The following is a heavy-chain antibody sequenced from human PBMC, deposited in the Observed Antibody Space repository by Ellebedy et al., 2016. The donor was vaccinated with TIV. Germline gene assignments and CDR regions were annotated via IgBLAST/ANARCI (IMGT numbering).Heavy chain of an antibody. CDR2: LSSSRGDST. CDR3: AKDRTSGDGYWVFDN. Sequence: GESLKISCAASGFTFSSYAMSWVRQAPGKGLEWVSALSSSRGDSTFYADSVEGRFIISRDNSKKTLYLQMNSLRAEDTAIYFCAKDRTSGDGYWVFDNWGQGTLVSVSS. D-gene: IGHD5-18*01. J-gene: IGHJ4*02. V-gene: IGHV3-23*01. CDR1: GFTFSSYA.